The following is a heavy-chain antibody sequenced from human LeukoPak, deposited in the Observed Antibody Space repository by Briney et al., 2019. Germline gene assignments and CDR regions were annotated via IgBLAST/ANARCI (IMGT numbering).Heavy chain of an antibody. CDR1: GGTFSSYA. V-gene: IGHV1-69*05. J-gene: IGHJ3*02. Sequence: GASVKVSCKASGGTFSSYAISWVRQAPGQGLEWMGGIIPIFGTANYAQKFQGRVTITMDESTSTAYTELSSLRSEDTAVYYCARDAVGSDAFDIWGQGTMVTVSS. D-gene: IGHD2-2*01. CDR2: IIPIFGTA. CDR3: ARDAVGSDAFDI.